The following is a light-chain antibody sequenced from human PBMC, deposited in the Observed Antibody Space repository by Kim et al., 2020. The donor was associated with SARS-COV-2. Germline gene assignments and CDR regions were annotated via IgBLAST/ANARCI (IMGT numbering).Light chain of an antibody. J-gene: IGKJ1*01. Sequence: FLSPRERATHSGRASQSVSSYLAWYQQKPGQAPRLLIYDASNRPTAIPARFSGSGSGTDFTLTISSLEPEYFAVYYCQQRSNSWTFGQGTKVEIK. V-gene: IGKV3-11*01. CDR1: QSVSSY. CDR2: DAS. CDR3: QQRSNSWT.